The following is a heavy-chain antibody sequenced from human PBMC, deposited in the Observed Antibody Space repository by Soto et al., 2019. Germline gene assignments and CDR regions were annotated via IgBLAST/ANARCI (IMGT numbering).Heavy chain of an antibody. CDR2: IYYSGST. V-gene: IGHV4-4*02. CDR1: GGSISSSNW. D-gene: IGHD1-1*01. CDR3: ARGPTNAARDYYYYGMDV. J-gene: IGHJ6*02. Sequence: PSETLSLTCAVSGGSISSSNWWSWVRQPPGKGLEWIGYIYYSGSTNYNPSLKSRVTISVDTSKNQFSLKLSSVTAADTAVYYCARGPTNAARDYYYYGMDVWGQGTTVTVSS.